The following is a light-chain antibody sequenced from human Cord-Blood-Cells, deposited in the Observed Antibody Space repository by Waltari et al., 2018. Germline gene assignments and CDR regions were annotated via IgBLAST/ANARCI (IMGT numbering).Light chain of an antibody. CDR2: DVS. CDR1: SSDVGGYNY. V-gene: IGLV2-14*01. Sequence: QSALTQPASVSVSPGQSITISSTGTSSDVGGYNYVSWYQQHPGKAPKLMIYDVSKRPSGVADRFSGSKSGNTASLTISGLQAEDEADYYCSSYTSSSTWVFGGGTKLTVL. CDR3: SSYTSSSTWV. J-gene: IGLJ3*02.